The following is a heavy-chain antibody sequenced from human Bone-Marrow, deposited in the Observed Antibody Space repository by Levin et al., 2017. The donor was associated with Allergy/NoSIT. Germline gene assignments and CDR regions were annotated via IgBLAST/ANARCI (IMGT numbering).Heavy chain of an antibody. CDR1: GGSISSYF. D-gene: IGHD3-10*01. Sequence: SETLSLTCTVSGGSISSYFWSWIRQPPGKGLEWIGYVYYSGDTDYNPSLKSRVTMSVDTSKNRLSLKLTSVTAADTAVYYCARGSRGWFDPWGQGTLVTVSS. J-gene: IGHJ5*02. CDR2: VYYSGDT. V-gene: IGHV4-59*01. CDR3: ARGSRGWFDP.